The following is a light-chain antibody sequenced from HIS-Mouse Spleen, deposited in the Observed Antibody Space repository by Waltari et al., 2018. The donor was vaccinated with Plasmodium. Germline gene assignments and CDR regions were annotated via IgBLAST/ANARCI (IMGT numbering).Light chain of an antibody. CDR3: QQYNNWSFT. Sequence: LVMPQSPATLSVSPGERATLSCRASQSVSSNLAWYQQRPGQAPRLLIYGASTRATGIPARFSGSGSGTEFTLTISSLQSEDFAVYYCQQYNNWSFTFGPGTKVDIK. CDR2: GAS. CDR1: QSVSSN. J-gene: IGKJ3*01. V-gene: IGKV3-15*01.